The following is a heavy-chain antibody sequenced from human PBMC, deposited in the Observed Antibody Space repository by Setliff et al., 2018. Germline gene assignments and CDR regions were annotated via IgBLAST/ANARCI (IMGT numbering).Heavy chain of an antibody. CDR3: VKAHYCRSTSCAFDY. CDR2: VSGGGDTT. CDR1: GFTFSSYA. Sequence: GGSLRLSCAASGFTFSSYAMSWVRQAPGKGLNWVSAVSGGGDTTFYAASVKGRFTISRDNSKNTVYLQMNSLRAEDTALYYCVKAHYCRSTSCAFDYWGQGALVTVSS. D-gene: IGHD2-2*01. V-gene: IGHV3-23*01. J-gene: IGHJ4*02.